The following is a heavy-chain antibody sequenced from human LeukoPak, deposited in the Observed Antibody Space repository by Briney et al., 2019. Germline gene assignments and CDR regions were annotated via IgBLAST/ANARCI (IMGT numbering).Heavy chain of an antibody. D-gene: IGHD1-14*01. J-gene: IGHJ4*02. CDR2: IYYSGST. CDR1: GGSISSSSYY. Sequence: PSETLSLTCTVSGGSISSSSYYWGWIRQPPGKGLEWIGSIYYSGSTYYNPSLKSRVTISVDTSKNQFSLKLSSVTAADTAVYYCASPGGGGRTDYFDYWGQGTLVTVSS. V-gene: IGHV4-39*01. CDR3: ASPGGGGRTDYFDY.